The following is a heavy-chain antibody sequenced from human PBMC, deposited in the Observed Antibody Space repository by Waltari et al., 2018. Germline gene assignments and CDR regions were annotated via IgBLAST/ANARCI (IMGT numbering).Heavy chain of an antibody. V-gene: IGHV1-8*01. J-gene: IGHJ6*02. CDR3: ATYSSSWYGFYYYYYGMDV. Sequence: QVQLVQSGAEVKKPGASVKVSCKASGYTFTSYDIHWVRQATGQGLEWMGWMNPDSGNKGYAQKFQGRVTMTRNTAISTAYMELSSLRSEDTAVYYCATYSSSWYGFYYYYYGMDVWGQGTTVTVSS. D-gene: IGHD6-13*01. CDR1: GYTFTSYD. CDR2: MNPDSGNK.